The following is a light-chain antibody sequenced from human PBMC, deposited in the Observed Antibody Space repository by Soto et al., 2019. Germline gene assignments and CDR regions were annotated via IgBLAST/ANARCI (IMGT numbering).Light chain of an antibody. CDR2: EGS. CDR1: SSDVGNYNL. CDR3: CSYAGSSTFVV. J-gene: IGLJ2*01. V-gene: IGLV2-23*03. Sequence: QSVLTQPASVSGSPGQSITISCTGTSSDVGNYNLVCWYQHHPGTAPKLMIYEGSKRPSGVSNRFSGSKSGNTASLTISGLQAEDEADYYCCSYAGSSTFVVFGGGTKLTVL.